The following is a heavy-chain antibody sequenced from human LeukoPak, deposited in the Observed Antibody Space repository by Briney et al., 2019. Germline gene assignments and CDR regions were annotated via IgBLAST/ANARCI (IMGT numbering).Heavy chain of an antibody. D-gene: IGHD2-8*01. CDR3: AKDRCSNGIGCYYYYMDV. J-gene: IGHJ6*03. CDR1: GFDFDDCA. CDR2: IQYDGSNE. V-gene: IGHV3-30*02. Sequence: PGGSLRLSCAASGFDFDDCAMHWVRQAPGKGLEWVAYIQYDGSNEQYAHSVKGRFRISRDSSKNILYLQMNSLRAEDTAVYYCAKDRCSNGIGCYYYYMDVWGKGTTVTISS.